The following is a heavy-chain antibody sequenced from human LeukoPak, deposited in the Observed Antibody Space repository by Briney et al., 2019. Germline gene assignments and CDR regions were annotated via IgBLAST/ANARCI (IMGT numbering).Heavy chain of an antibody. D-gene: IGHD3-22*01. Sequence: SETLSLTCTVSGGSISRSLYYWGWFRRPPGKGLEWIGNVYYDGNTYRNPPLRSRVTMSVDTSKNQFSLKLRSVTAADTAVYYCAREDYYDCSPDAFDIWGQGTMVTVSS. CDR2: VYYDGNT. J-gene: IGHJ3*02. CDR1: GGSISRSLYY. V-gene: IGHV4-39*07. CDR3: AREDYYDCSPDAFDI.